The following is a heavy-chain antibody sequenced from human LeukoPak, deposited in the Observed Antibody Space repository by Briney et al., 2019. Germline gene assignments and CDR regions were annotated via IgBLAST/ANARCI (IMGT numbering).Heavy chain of an antibody. CDR3: ARGNGIFGVVITHGMDV. D-gene: IGHD3-3*01. J-gene: IGHJ6*02. V-gene: IGHV1-2*04. CDR2: INPNSGGT. CDR1: GGTFSSYA. Sequence: ASVKVSCKASGGTFSSYAISWVRQAPGQGLEWMGWINPNSGGTNYAQKFQGWVTMTRDTSISTAYMELSRLRSDDTAVYYCARGNGIFGVVITHGMDVWGQGTTVTVSS.